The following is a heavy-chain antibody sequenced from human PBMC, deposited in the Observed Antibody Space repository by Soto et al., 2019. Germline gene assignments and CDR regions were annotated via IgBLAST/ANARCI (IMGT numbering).Heavy chain of an antibody. V-gene: IGHV3-23*01. Sequence: EVQLLESGGGLVQPGGSLRLSCAASGSTFSSYAMSWVRQAPGKGLEWVSAISGSGGSTYYADSVKGRFTISRDNSKNTLYLQMNSLRAEDTAVYYCAKAGERTIAARPGWFDPWGQGTLVTVSS. J-gene: IGHJ5*02. D-gene: IGHD6-6*01. CDR1: GSTFSSYA. CDR2: ISGSGGST. CDR3: AKAGERTIAARPGWFDP.